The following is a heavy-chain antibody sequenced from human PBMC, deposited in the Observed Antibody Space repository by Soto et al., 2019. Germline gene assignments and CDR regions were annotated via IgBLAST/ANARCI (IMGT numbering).Heavy chain of an antibody. CDR1: GFSFSTYN. CDR3: ARDRCYDGTCYSASDF. D-gene: IGHD2-15*01. CDR2: ISTTSFTI. Sequence: GGSLRLSCAASGFSFSTYNMDWVRQAPGKGPEWIAYISTTSFTIYYADSVKGRFTISRDNDRNSLYLEMNSLRDEDTAVYYCARDRCYDGTCYSASDFWGQGTLVTVSS. J-gene: IGHJ4*01. V-gene: IGHV3-48*02.